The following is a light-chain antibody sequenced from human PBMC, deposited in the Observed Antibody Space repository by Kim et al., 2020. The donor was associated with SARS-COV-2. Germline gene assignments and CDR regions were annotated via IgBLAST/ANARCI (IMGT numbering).Light chain of an antibody. CDR3: LQHHAYPRT. CDR2: GAS. CDR1: QGIRSD. Sequence: DIQMTQSPSSLSASLGDRVTITCRASQGIRSDLGWYQQKPGRAPTRLIYGASTLESGVPSRFSDSGSGTEFTLTISSLQPEDFATYYCLQHHAYPRTFGQGTKVDIK. V-gene: IGKV1-17*01. J-gene: IGKJ1*01.